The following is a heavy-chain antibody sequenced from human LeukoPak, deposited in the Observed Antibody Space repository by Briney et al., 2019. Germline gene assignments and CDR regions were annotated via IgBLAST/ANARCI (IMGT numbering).Heavy chain of an antibody. V-gene: IGHV1-8*03. J-gene: IGHJ3*02. D-gene: IGHD3-3*01. Sequence: ASVKVSCKASGYTFTSYDINWVRQATGQGLEWMGWMNPNSGNTGYAQKFQGRVTITRNTSISTAYMELSSLRSEDTAVYYCARAIDTRTYDFWSGHALDAFDIWGQGTMVTVSS. CDR3: ARAIDTRTYDFWSGHALDAFDI. CDR2: MNPNSGNT. CDR1: GYTFTSYD.